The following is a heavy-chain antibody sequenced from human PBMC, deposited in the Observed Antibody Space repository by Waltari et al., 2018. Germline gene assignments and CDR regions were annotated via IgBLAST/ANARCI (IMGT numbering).Heavy chain of an antibody. J-gene: IGHJ4*02. D-gene: IGHD1-26*01. CDR2: VIPNLCIA. V-gene: IGHV1-69*04. Sequence: QVQLVQSGAEVKKPGSSVKVSCKASGGTFSSYAISWVRQAPGQGLEWMGGVIPNLCIANHAQKFQGRGKITADESTSTGLMELGSLGSEDTAVYYCSGPHEGAFGYWGQGTLVTVSS. CDR1: GGTFSSYA. CDR3: SGPHEGAFGY.